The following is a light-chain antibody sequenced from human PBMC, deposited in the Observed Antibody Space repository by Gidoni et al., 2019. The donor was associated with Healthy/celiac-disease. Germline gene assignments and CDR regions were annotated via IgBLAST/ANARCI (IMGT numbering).Light chain of an antibody. J-gene: IGKJ4*01. CDR1: QSVSSN. Sequence: ELVMTQSPATLSVSPGERATLSCRASQSVSSNLAWYQQKPGQAPRLLIYGASTRATGIPARCSGSGSGTEFTLTISSLQSEDFAVYYCQQYNNWPPLTFXGXTKVEIK. CDR2: GAS. CDR3: QQYNNWPPLT. V-gene: IGKV3-15*01.